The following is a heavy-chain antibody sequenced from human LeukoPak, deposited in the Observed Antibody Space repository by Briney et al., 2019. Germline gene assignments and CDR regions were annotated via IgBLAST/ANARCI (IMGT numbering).Heavy chain of an antibody. D-gene: IGHD5-12*01. J-gene: IGHJ4*01. CDR1: GFNFIDYS. Sequence: GGSLRLSCAASGFNFIDYSMNWVRQASGKGLEWISYIWISSGNTKYADSVKGRFTISRDKARNSLYLQMNRLRVEDTAMYYCARDHRYAFDNWGHGTLVTVTS. V-gene: IGHV3-48*01. CDR3: ARDHRYAFDN. CDR2: IWISSGNT.